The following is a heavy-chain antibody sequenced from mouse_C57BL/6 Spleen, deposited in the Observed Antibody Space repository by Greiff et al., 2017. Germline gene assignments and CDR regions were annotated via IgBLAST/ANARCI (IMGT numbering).Heavy chain of an antibody. CDR1: GFTFSDYG. J-gene: IGHJ1*03. CDR2: ISSGSSTI. Sequence: EVQLVESGGGLVKPGGSLKLSCAASGFTFSDYGMPWVRQAPEKGLEWVAYISSGSSTIYYADTVKGRFTISRDNAKNTLFLQMTSLRSEDTAMYYCARQGDWYFDVWGTGTTVTVSS. V-gene: IGHV5-17*01. CDR3: ARQGDWYFDV.